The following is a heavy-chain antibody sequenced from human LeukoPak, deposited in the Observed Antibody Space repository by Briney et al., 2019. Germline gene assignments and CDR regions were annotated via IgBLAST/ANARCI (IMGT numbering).Heavy chain of an antibody. V-gene: IGHV3-33*06. Sequence: PGGSLRLSCAASGFSFSAYGIHWVRQAPGKGLEWVAVMWYDGSKDYYADSVRGRFTISRDTSKNTLYLQMNNLRAGDTAVYYCAKDRETYEYTFDYWGQGILVTVSS. D-gene: IGHD6-6*01. J-gene: IGHJ4*02. CDR2: MWYDGSKD. CDR1: GFSFSAYG. CDR3: AKDRETYEYTFDY.